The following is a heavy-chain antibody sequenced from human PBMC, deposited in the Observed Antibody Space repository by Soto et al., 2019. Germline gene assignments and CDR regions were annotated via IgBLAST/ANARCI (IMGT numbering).Heavy chain of an antibody. D-gene: IGHD6-19*01. J-gene: IGHJ6*02. V-gene: IGHV3-23*01. CDR2: ISGSSSGT. CDR3: AKDRSENFWVYYYAMDV. Sequence: EARLLESGGGLIQPGGSLRLACEASGFNVGAYAMSWVRQAPGTGLEGVSGISGSSSGTYYTDSVKGRFTISRDNSKNTVYLQMNRLRGEDTAVYYCAKDRSENFWVYYYAMDVWGQGTAVTVSS. CDR1: GFNVGAYA.